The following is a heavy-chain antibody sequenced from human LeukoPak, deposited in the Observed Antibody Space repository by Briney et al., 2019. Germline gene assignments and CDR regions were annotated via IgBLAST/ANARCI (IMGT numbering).Heavy chain of an antibody. J-gene: IGHJ4*02. Sequence: AGGSLRLSCAASGFTFSSYWMHWVRQAQGKGLVWVSRINSDGSSTSYADSVKGRFTISRDNAKNTLYLQMNSLRAEDTAVYYCARGRLLPYYFDYWGQGTLVTVSS. CDR2: INSDGSST. V-gene: IGHV3-74*01. CDR3: ARGRLLPYYFDY. D-gene: IGHD2-21*01. CDR1: GFTFSSYW.